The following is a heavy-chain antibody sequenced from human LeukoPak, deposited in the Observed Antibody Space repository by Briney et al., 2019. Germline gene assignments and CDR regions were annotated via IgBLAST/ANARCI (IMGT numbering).Heavy chain of an antibody. CDR3: ARLGVGGSYSGIYYFNY. CDR1: GFTFGDYS. V-gene: IGHV3-21*01. D-gene: IGHD1-26*01. CDR2: ISSSSRYI. Sequence: KPGGSLRLSCAASGFTFGDYSMNWVRQAPGKGLEWVSSISSSSRYISYADSVKGRFTISGDNAKNSLYLQMNSLRAEDTAVYYCARLGVGGSYSGIYYFNYWGQGTLVTVSS. J-gene: IGHJ4*02.